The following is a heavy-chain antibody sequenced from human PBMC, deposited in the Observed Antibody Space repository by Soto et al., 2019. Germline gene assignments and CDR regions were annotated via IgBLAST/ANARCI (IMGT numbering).Heavy chain of an antibody. CDR1: ASSISSAYF. J-gene: IGHJ3*02. CDR2: IFHTGGT. V-gene: IGHV4-38-2*01. Sequence: PSETLSLTCAVSASSISSAYFWGWIRQPPGKGLEWIATIFHTGGTYYNPSLKSRVTISVDTSNNQFSLRLNSVTAADTALYFCARTWLAGGTPADAFDIWGQGXMVTV. D-gene: IGHD2-15*01. CDR3: ARTWLAGGTPADAFDI.